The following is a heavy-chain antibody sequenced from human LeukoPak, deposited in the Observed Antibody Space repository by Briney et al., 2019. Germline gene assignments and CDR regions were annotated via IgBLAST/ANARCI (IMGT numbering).Heavy chain of an antibody. CDR2: IYYSGTT. Sequence: SETLSLTCFVSAGSTNGGIYYWGWIRQPPGKGLERIGSIYYSGTTYYNPSLKSRVTISVETSKKQFSLQLGSVTAADTAVYYCVTPSNYRDNYFDSWGQGILVTVSS. J-gene: IGHJ5*01. V-gene: IGHV4-39*01. CDR1: AGSTNGGIYY. CDR3: VTPSNYRDNYFDS. D-gene: IGHD4-11*01.